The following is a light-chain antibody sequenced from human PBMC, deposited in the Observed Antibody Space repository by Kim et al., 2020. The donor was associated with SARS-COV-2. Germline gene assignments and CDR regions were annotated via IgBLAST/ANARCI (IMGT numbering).Light chain of an antibody. CDR1: QTVPTN. CDR3: QQRNAWPLT. CDR2: LAS. Sequence: EIVMTQSPATLSVSPGERVTLSCRASQTVPTNLVWYQQKPGQAPRVLIDLASNRATGIPARFSGSGSGTDFTLTISSLQSDDVAVYYCQQRNAWPLTFGGGTKVDIK. V-gene: IGKV3-15*01. J-gene: IGKJ4*01.